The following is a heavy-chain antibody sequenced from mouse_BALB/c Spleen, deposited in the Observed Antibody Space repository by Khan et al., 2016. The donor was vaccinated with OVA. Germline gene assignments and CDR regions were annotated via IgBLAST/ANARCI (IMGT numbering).Heavy chain of an antibody. V-gene: IGHV1S136*01. CDR2: INPYNDGT. Sequence: EVQLQQSGPELVKPGASVTMSCKASGYTFTSYVMHWVKQKPGQGLEWIGYINPYNDGTKYNEKFKGKATLTSDTSSRTADMELSSLTSEDSAVYYSARRWEAMDYWGQGTSVTVSS. D-gene: IGHD4-1*01. J-gene: IGHJ4*01. CDR3: ARRWEAMDY. CDR1: GYTFTSYV.